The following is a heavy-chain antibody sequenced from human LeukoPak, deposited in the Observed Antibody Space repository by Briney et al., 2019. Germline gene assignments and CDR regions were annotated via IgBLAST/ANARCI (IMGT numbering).Heavy chain of an antibody. CDR2: VYYTGST. CDR1: GDSVTSGSFY. D-gene: IGHD3-10*01. Sequence: SETLSLTCTVSGDSVTSGSFYGPWLRQPPGKGLDWIGPVYYTGSTYYHPSLKSQVTISIYTSNNQFSLKLTSVVAPDTAVYYCARHSGSGSLSRRFDPWGQGSLVTVSS. CDR3: ARHSGSGSLSRRFDP. V-gene: IGHV4-39*01. J-gene: IGHJ5*02.